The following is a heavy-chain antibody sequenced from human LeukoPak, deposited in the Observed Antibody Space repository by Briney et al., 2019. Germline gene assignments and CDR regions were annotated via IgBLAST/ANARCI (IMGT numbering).Heavy chain of an antibody. CDR1: GGSISSSSYY. V-gene: IGHV4-39*01. Sequence: KPSETLSLTCTVSGGSISSSSYYWGWIRQPPGKGLEWIASIYYSGSTYYNPSLKSRVTISVDTSKNQFSLKLSSVTAADTAVYYCASLERHIVVVTAIRGWGQGTLVTVSS. CDR3: ASLERHIVVVTAIRG. CDR2: IYYSGST. D-gene: IGHD2-21*02. J-gene: IGHJ4*02.